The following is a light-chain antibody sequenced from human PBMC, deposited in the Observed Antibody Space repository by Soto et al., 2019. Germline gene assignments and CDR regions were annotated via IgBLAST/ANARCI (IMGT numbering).Light chain of an antibody. CDR3: SSYTSSTTLGV. Sequence: QSALTQPPSASGSPGQSVTISCTGTSGDVGGYNYVSWYQQHPGKAPKLMIYEVSKRPSGVPDRFSGSKSGNTASLTVSGLQAEDEADYYCSSYTSSTTLGVFGGGTKLTVL. CDR1: SGDVGGYNY. J-gene: IGLJ3*02. CDR2: EVS. V-gene: IGLV2-8*01.